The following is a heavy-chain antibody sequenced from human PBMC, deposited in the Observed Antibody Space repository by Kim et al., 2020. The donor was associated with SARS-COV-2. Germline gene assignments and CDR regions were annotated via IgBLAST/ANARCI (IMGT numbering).Heavy chain of an antibody. V-gene: IGHV4-34*01. D-gene: IGHD6-19*01. CDR3: ARGERYSSGWGPFRPTPFDY. CDR2: INHSGST. CDR1: GGSFSGYY. J-gene: IGHJ4*02. Sequence: SETLSLTCAVYGGSFSGYYWSWIRQPPGKGLEWIGEINHSGSTNYNPSLKSRVTISVDTSKNQFSLKLSSVTAADTAVYYCARGERYSSGWGPFRPTPFDYWGQGTLVTVSS.